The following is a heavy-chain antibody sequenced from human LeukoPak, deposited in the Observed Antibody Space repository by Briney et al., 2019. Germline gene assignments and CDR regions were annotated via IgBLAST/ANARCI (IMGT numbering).Heavy chain of an antibody. V-gene: IGHV4-4*07. D-gene: IGHD3-10*01. Sequence: PSETLSLTCTVSGDFITAYYWSWIRQPAGKGLEWIGRIYPSGSTNYNPSLKSRVTMSVDTSKNQFSLKVKSVTAADTAVYYCARDVISMVRGAHNWFDPWGQGTLVTVSS. CDR2: IYPSGST. CDR1: GDFITAYY. J-gene: IGHJ5*02. CDR3: ARDVISMVRGAHNWFDP.